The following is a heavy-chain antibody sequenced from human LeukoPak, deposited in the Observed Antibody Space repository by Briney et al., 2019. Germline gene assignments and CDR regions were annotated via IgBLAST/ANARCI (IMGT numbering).Heavy chain of an antibody. V-gene: IGHV5-51*01. D-gene: IGHD3-22*01. CDR3: AIDYDSSGYYFNFDY. Sequence: GESLKISCKGSGYTFSNYWIGWVRQMPGKGLEWMGIIYPGDSDTRYSPSFQGQVTISADKSISTAYLQWSSLKASDTAMYYCAIDYDSSGYYFNFDYWGQGTLVTVSS. CDR2: IYPGDSDT. CDR1: GYTFSNYW. J-gene: IGHJ4*02.